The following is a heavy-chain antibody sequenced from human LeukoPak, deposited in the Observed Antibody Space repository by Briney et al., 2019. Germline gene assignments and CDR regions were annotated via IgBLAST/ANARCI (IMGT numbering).Heavy chain of an antibody. J-gene: IGHJ3*02. CDR2: ISSSSNYI. CDR1: GFTFSSYS. CDR3: ARSIYYYDSSGYYLLNDAFDI. Sequence: GGSLRLSCAASGFTFSSYSMNWVRQAPGKGLEWVSSISSSSNYIYYADSVKGRFTISRDNAKNSLYLQMNSLRAEDTAVYYCARSIYYYDSSGYYLLNDAFDIWGQGTMVTVSS. V-gene: IGHV3-21*01. D-gene: IGHD3-22*01.